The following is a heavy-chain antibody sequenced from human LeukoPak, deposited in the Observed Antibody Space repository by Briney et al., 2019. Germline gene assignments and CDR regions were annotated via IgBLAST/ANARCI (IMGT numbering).Heavy chain of an antibody. CDR2: IYYSGST. CDR1: VRYITSYC. D-gene: IGHD1-26*01. Sequence: ASETLSLTSAGSVRYITSYCRSGIRQPPGKGLEWIEYIYYSGSTNYNPFLKSRVTISVDTSKNQFSLKVITVAAPATSLYYCATEEGGSFRGFAYWGQGTLVTVSS. CDR3: ATEEGGSFRGFAY. V-gene: IGHV4-59*01. J-gene: IGHJ4*02.